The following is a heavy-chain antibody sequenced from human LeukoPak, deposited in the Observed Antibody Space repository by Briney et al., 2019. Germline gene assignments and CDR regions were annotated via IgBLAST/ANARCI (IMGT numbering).Heavy chain of an antibody. CDR3: ARVGDY. CDR2: ISISSSCI. V-gene: IGHV3-21*01. CDR1: GFTFSSYS. J-gene: IGHJ4*02. D-gene: IGHD2-15*01. Sequence: GGSLRLSRAASGFTFSSYSMNWVRQAPGKGLEWVSSISISSSCIYYADSVKGRFTISRDNAKNSLYLQMTSLRAEDTAGYYCARVGDYWGQGTLVTVSS.